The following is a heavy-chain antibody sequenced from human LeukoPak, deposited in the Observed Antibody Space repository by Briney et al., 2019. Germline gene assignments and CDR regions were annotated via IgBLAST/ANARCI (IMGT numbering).Heavy chain of an antibody. Sequence: GGSLRLSCAASGFTFSSYSMNWVRQAPGKGLEWVSSISGSGDSTYSADSVKGRLTISRDNSKNTLFLQMNSLRADDTAVYYCAKGEYYYDSSPFHYWGQGTLVTVSS. CDR3: AKGEYYYDSSPFHY. J-gene: IGHJ4*02. CDR2: ISGSGDST. CDR1: GFTFSSYS. D-gene: IGHD3-22*01. V-gene: IGHV3-23*01.